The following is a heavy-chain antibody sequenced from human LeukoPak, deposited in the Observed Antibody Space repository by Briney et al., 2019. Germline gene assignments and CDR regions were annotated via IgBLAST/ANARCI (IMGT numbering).Heavy chain of an antibody. CDR2: IFISGGT. J-gene: IGHJ6*03. V-gene: IGHV4-4*07. CDR3: ARGGSTLHSAGGHDIEFYYYYYMDV. CDR1: GGSISSYY. Sequence: SETLSLTCTVSGGSISSYYWSWIRQPAGKGLEWIGRIFISGGTNYNPSLRSRVTMSLDTSKNQFSLKLYSVTAADTAVYYCARGGSTLHSAGGHDIEFYYYYYMDVWGKGTTVTISS. D-gene: IGHD3-9*01.